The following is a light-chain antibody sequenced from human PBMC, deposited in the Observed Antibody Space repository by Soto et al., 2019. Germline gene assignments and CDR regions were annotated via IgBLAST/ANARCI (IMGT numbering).Light chain of an antibody. Sequence: DIGLTQSPGTLVLSPGDRATLSCWASKSVNRAYLVWYQVKTGQAPRRLIYGASSRATGIPERLSGRGFGTDLTITISRMETEDFAVYYCQHSGDFRWTFGQGTKVDIK. V-gene: IGKV3-20*01. CDR1: KSVNRAY. CDR3: QHSGDFRWT. J-gene: IGKJ1*01. CDR2: GAS.